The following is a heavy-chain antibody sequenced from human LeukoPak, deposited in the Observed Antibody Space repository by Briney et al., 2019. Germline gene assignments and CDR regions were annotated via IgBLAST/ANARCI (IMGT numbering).Heavy chain of an antibody. CDR3: ARTPRARYFDY. CDR1: GFTISSYW. J-gene: IGHJ4*02. V-gene: IGHV3-7*01. D-gene: IGHD1-14*01. Sequence: GGSLRLSCAASGFTISSYWMNWVRQAPGKGLEWVANVDPDGSGKYYIDSVKGRFTVSRDNAKNSLYLQMTSLRAEDTAVYYCARTPRARYFDYWGQGTLVTVSS. CDR2: VDPDGSGK.